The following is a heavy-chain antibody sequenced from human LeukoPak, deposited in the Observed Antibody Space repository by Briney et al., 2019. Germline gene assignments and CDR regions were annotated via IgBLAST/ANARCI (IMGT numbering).Heavy chain of an antibody. CDR2: IYTSGGT. CDR3: ARNQQQLVPGGYYYYYMDV. D-gene: IGHD6-13*01. V-gene: IGHV4-61*02. CDR1: GGSISSGSYY. Sequence: SETLALTCTVSGGSISSGSYYWSWIRQPAGKGLEWIGRIYTSGGTNYNPSLKSRVTISVDTPKNQFSLKLSSVTAADTAVYYCARNQQQLVPGGYYYYYMDVWGKGTTVTVSS. J-gene: IGHJ6*03.